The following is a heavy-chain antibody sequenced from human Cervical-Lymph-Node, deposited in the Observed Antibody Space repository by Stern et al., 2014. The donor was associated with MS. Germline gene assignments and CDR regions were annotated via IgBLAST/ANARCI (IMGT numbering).Heavy chain of an antibody. J-gene: IGHJ5*02. V-gene: IGHV1-69*01. D-gene: IGHD4-23*01. CDR2: VGLIFERT. CDR3: AREHHGGNFAS. CDR1: GATFSTNA. Sequence: QVQLVQSGPEVRKPGSSVKVSCKASGATFSTNAISWLRQAPGQGPEWMGAVGLIFERTDYGQKSRGRLTITADESASTAYLELRSLRSEDTAVYYCAREHHGGNFASWGQGTLVTVSS.